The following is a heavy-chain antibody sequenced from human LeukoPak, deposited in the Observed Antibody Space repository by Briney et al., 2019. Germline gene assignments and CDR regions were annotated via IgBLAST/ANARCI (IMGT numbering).Heavy chain of an antibody. CDR2: IRYDGSNK. CDR3: ARDRSGSRIDY. Sequence: GGSLRLSCAASGFTFSSYGMHWVRQAPGKGLEWVAFIRYDGSNKYYADPVKGRFTISRDNAKNSLYLQMNSLRAEDTAVYYCARDRSGSRIDYWGQGTLVTVSS. CDR1: GFTFSSYG. D-gene: IGHD1-26*01. V-gene: IGHV3-30*02. J-gene: IGHJ4*02.